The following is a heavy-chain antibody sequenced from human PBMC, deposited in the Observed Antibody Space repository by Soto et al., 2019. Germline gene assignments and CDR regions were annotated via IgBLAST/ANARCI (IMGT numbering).Heavy chain of an antibody. D-gene: IGHD1-1*01. V-gene: IGHV3-48*03. J-gene: IGHJ4*02. CDR3: ARELDVPPGSFDL. CDR2: IDGSGTVI. Sequence: GGSLRLSCACSGFSFTTYEMNWVRQAPGKGLEWISYIDGSGTVIYYAESVKGRFTISRDSAKNSLFLQMNSLRAEDTAVYYCARELDVPPGSFDLWGPGTLVTVSS. CDR1: GFSFTTYE.